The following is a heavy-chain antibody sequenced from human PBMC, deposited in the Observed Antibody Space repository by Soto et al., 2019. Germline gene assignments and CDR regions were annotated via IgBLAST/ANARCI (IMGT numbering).Heavy chain of an antibody. D-gene: IGHD3-9*01. V-gene: IGHV3-23*01. CDR3: AKNILTGYSYTIFDY. CDR1: GFTFSSYA. Sequence: GVLRLSCAASGFTFSSYAMSWVRQAPGKGLEWVSAISGSGGSTYYADSVKGRFTISRDNSKNTLYLQMNSLRAEDTAVYYCAKNILTGYSYTIFDYWGQGTLVTVSS. CDR2: ISGSGGST. J-gene: IGHJ4*02.